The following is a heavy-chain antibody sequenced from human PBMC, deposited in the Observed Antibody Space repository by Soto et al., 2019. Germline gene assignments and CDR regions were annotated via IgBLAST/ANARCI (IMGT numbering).Heavy chain of an antibody. Sequence: SETLSLTCAVSGDSISNSNWWSWVRQPPGRGLEWIGQIYHSGSTYYNPFLKSRVTISLDKSKNQFSLSLRSVTAADTAVYFCARSAGGNSFFGYWGQGSLVTVS. D-gene: IGHD2-21*02. J-gene: IGHJ4*02. CDR2: IYHSGST. CDR1: GDSISNSNW. CDR3: ARSAGGNSFFGY. V-gene: IGHV4-4*02.